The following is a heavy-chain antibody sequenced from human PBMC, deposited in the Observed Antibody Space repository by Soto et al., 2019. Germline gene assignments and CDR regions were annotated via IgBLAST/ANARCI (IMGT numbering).Heavy chain of an antibody. CDR2: ISWHSGKI. D-gene: IGHD1-26*01. V-gene: IGHV3-9*01. CDR1: GFTFDDYA. Sequence: EVQLVESGGGLVQPGRSLRLSCAASGFTFDDYAMHWVRQAPGKGLEWVSGISWHSGKIGYADSVKGRFTISRDKANNPLYLQMNSLRPEDTAFYYCAKAIVGAITSWGQGTLVTVSS. CDR3: AKAIVGAITS. J-gene: IGHJ5*02.